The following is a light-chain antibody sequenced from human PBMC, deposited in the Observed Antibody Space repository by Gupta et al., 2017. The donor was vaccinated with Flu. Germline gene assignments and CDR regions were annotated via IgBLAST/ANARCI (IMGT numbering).Light chain of an antibody. V-gene: IGKV3-20*01. CDR1: QSVGSPY. CDR3: QHYGSAVT. CDR2: GTS. Sequence: VLTQSPGTLSLSPGQRATLSCRASQSVGSPYLAWYQQKPGQPPRLLIYGTSRRATDVPDRFIGGGSGTEFTLTSTSREAEDFAVYYCQHYGSAVTFGGGTKVEIK. J-gene: IGKJ4*01.